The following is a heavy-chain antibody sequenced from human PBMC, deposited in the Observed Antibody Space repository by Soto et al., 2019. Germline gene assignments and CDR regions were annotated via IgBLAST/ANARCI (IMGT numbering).Heavy chain of an antibody. CDR3: ARESEDLTSNFDY. CDR1: GGSIQNYY. CDR2: VFTTGTT. Sequence: KTSETLSLTCSVPGGSIQNYYWSWVRQSAGKGLEWIGRVFTTGTTDYNPSLKGRVTITVDTSKNQFSLSLRAVTAEDTAVYYSARESEDLTSNFDYWGQGTLVTVSS. V-gene: IGHV4-4*07. J-gene: IGHJ4*02.